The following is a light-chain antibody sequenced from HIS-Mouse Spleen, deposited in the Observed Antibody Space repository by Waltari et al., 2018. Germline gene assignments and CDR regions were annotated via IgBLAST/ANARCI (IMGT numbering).Light chain of an antibody. Sequence: SYELTQPPSVSVSPGQTARITCSGDALPTNYAYWYQQKSGQAPVLVIYEDSKRPPGVPERFSGSSSGTRATLTISGAQVEDETDYYFYTTDSSGNHRVFGGGTKLTGL. CDR3: YTTDSSGNHRV. V-gene: IGLV3-10*01. CDR1: ALPTNY. J-gene: IGLJ2*01. CDR2: EDS.